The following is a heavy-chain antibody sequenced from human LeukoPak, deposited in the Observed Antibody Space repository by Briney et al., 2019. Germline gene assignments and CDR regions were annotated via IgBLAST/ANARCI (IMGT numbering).Heavy chain of an antibody. Sequence: GGTLRLSCAASGFTFSSYGMSWVRQAPGKGLEWVSAISGSGGSTYYADSVKGRFTISRDNSKNTLYLQMNSLRAEDTAVYYCARDLYMITGYYYYMDVWGKGTTVTVSS. CDR2: ISGSGGST. CDR1: GFTFSSYG. CDR3: ARDLYMITGYYYYMDV. V-gene: IGHV3-23*01. J-gene: IGHJ6*03. D-gene: IGHD3-16*01.